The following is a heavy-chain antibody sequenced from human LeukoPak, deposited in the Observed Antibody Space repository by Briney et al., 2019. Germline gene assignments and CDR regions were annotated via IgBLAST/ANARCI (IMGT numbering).Heavy chain of an antibody. V-gene: IGHV4-34*01. D-gene: IGHD3-22*01. CDR2: INHSGST. CDR3: ARLFSAQTDSSGFDY. J-gene: IGHJ4*02. Sequence: SETLSLTCAVYGGSFSGYYWSWIRQPPGKGLEWIGEINHSGSTNYNPSLKSRVTISVDTSKNQFSLKLSSVTAADTAVYYCARLFSAQTDSSGFDYWGQGTLVTVSS. CDR1: GGSFSGYY.